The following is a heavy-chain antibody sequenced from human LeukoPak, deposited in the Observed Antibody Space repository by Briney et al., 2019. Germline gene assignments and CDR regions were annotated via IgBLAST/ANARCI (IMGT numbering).Heavy chain of an antibody. CDR1: GYSVSSGYW. J-gene: IGHJ4*02. Sequence: SGTLSLTCAVSGYSVSSGYWWSWVRQSPGKGLEWIGEINHSGTTTNYNPSLKSRVAISLDKPNNQFSLEVTSMTAADTAVYYCARERGSSSWLYFDYWGQGTLVTVSS. CDR2: INHSGTTT. D-gene: IGHD6-13*01. V-gene: IGHV4-4*02. CDR3: ARERGSSSWLYFDY.